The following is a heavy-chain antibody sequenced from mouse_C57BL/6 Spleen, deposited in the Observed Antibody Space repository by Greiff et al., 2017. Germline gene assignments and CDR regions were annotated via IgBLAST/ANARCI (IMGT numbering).Heavy chain of an antibody. V-gene: IGHV1-50*01. D-gene: IGHD1-1*01. Sequence: VKLQQPGAELVKPGASVKLSCKASGYTFTSYWMQWVKQRPGQGLEWIGESDPSDSYTNYNQKFKGKATLTVDTSSSPAYMQLSSLTSEDSAVYYCASYGSSYYAMDYWGQGTSGTVSS. CDR3: ASYGSSYYAMDY. CDR2: SDPSDSYT. CDR1: GYTFTSYW. J-gene: IGHJ4*01.